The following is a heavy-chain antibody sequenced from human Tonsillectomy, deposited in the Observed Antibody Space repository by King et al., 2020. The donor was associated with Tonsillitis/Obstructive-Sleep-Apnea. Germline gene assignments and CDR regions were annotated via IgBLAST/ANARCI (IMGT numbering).Heavy chain of an antibody. CDR3: NAHPMGPKYAFDI. J-gene: IGHJ3*02. CDR1: GFTFSSYW. V-gene: IGHV3-74*01. D-gene: IGHD1-26*01. CDR2: INSDGSST. Sequence: VQLVESGGGLVQPGGSLRLSCAASGFTFSSYWMHWVRQAPGKGLVWVSRINSDGSSTSYADSVKGRFTISRDNAKNTLYLQMNSLRAEDTAVYYCNAHPMGPKYAFDIWGQGTTVTVSS.